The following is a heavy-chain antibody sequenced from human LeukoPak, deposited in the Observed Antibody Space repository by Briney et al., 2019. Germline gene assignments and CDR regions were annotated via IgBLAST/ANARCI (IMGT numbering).Heavy chain of an antibody. CDR2: IGISSGNT. V-gene: IGHV3-48*04. J-gene: IGHJ4*02. CDR3: ARDHNYAFDN. D-gene: IGHD1-1*01. Sequence: PGGSPRLSCAASGFIFSDYSMNWVRQAPGKGLEWISYIGISSGNTKYADSVKGRFTISGDNAKNSLYLQTNSLRVEDTAVYYCARDHNYAFDNWGQGTLVTVSS. CDR1: GFIFSDYS.